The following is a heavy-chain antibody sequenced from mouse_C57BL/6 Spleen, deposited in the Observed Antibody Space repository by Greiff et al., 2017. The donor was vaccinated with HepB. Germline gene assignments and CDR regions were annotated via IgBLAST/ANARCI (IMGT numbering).Heavy chain of an antibody. CDR3: ASDYYYYAMDY. Sequence: VQLQQSGPVLAKPGASVKMSCKASGYTFTDYYMNWVKQSHGKSLEWIGDINPYNGGTSYNQKFKGKATLTVDKSSSTAYMELNSLTSEDSAVYYCASDYYYYAMDYWGPATSVTASS. D-gene: IGHD1-1*01. V-gene: IGHV1-19*01. CDR1: GYTFTDYY. CDR2: INPYNGGT. J-gene: IGHJ4*01.